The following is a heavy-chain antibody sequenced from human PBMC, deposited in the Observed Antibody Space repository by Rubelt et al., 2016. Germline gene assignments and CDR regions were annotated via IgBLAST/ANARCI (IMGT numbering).Heavy chain of an antibody. V-gene: IGHV1-3*01. CDR2: NNAGNGNT. D-gene: IGHD6-13*01. J-gene: IGHJ5*02. CDR1: GYTFTSYA. CDR3: ARGLGLGYSSSWFNWFDP. Sequence: QVQLVQSGVEVKKPGASVTGSCKASGYTFTSYAMHCVRQAPGQRLKVMGWNNAGNGNTKFSQKFQGRVTITRDTSASTAYMELSSLRSEDTAVYYCARGLGLGYSSSWFNWFDPWGQGTLVTVSS.